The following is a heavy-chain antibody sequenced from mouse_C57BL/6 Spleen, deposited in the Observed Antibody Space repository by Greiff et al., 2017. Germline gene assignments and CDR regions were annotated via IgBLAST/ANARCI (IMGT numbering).Heavy chain of an antibody. J-gene: IGHJ2*01. D-gene: IGHD1-1*01. CDR3: ARDYGSSYYFDY. CDR1: GYSFTGYY. Sequence: VQLQQSGPELVKPGASVKISCKASGYSFTGYYMHWVKQSPEKSLEWIGEINPSTGGTTYNQKFKAKATLTVDKSSSTAYMQLKSLTSEDSAVYYCARDYGSSYYFDYWGQGTTLTVAS. CDR2: INPSTGGT. V-gene: IGHV1-42*01.